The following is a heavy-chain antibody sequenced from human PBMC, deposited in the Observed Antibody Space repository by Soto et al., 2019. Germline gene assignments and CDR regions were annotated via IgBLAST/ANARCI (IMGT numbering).Heavy chain of an antibody. CDR2: IIHICGTA. Sequence: QVQLVQSGAGVKQPGSSVKVSCKASGGTFSSYAIRWVRQAPGQGLEWMGGIIHICGTANYAQKFKGRVTITADDSTNTELMELSSLSTADSAVYYCPRDPGFRGMDVWGQGTTVTVSS. CDR3: PRDPGFRGMDV. J-gene: IGHJ6*02. V-gene: IGHV1-69*01. CDR1: GGTFSSYA.